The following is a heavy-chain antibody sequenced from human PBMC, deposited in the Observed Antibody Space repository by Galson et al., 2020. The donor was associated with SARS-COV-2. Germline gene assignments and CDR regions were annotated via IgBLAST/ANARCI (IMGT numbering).Heavy chain of an antibody. V-gene: IGHV3-21*01. J-gene: IGHJ6*03. CDR2: IQSDTSRI. CDR1: GFNFGSFG. CDR3: ARVLMTEIYSFFHYIDV. Sequence: GGSLRLSCEASGFNFGSFGFNWVRQAPHKGLEWVAFIQSDTSRIFYADSVKGRFTISRDNAKNSMYLQMNSLRAEDTAVYYCARVLMTEIYSFFHYIDVWGRGTTVTVSS. D-gene: IGHD2-21*01.